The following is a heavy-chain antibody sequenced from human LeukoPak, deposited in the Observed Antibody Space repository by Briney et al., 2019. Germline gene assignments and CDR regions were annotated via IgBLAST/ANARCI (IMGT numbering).Heavy chain of an antibody. CDR2: ISGSGTTT. V-gene: IGHV3-23*01. CDR1: GFTFTNYA. J-gene: IGHJ4*02. Sequence: PGGSLRLSCAASGFTFTNYATSWVRQAPGKGLEWVSTISGSGTTTSYADSVKGRFTISRDKSKNTLCLQMNSLRVEDAAVYYCAKDLRYTTGWYAFGSWGQGTLVTVS. CDR3: AKDLRYTTGWYAFGS. D-gene: IGHD6-19*01.